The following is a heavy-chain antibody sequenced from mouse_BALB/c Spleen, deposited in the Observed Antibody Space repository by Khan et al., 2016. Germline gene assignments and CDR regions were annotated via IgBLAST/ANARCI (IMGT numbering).Heavy chain of an antibody. V-gene: IGHV2-9*02. CDR1: GFSLTTYG. CDR3: ARILHGSSPYYAMDY. CDR2: IWAGGST. J-gene: IGHJ4*01. Sequence: VQLQESGPGLVAPSQSLSITCAVSGFSLTTYGVHWVRQPPGKGLEWLGVIWAGGSTNYNSALMSRLIINKDNSKSQVFLKMNSLQTDDTAMYYCARILHGSSPYYAMDYWGQGTSVTVSS. D-gene: IGHD1-1*01.